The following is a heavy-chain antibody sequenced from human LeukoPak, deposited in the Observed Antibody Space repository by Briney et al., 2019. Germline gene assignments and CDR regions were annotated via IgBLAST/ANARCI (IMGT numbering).Heavy chain of an antibody. CDR2: IYHSGST. V-gene: IGHV4-39*07. Sequence: SETLSLTCTVSGGSISSSSYYWGWIRQPPGKGLEWIGSIYHSGSTYYNPSLKSRVTISVDTSKNQFSLKLSSVTAADTAVYYCARMGPYYDILTGYYIFEDWGQGTLVTVSS. CDR3: ARMGPYYDILTGYYIFED. D-gene: IGHD3-9*01. J-gene: IGHJ4*02. CDR1: GGSISSSSYY.